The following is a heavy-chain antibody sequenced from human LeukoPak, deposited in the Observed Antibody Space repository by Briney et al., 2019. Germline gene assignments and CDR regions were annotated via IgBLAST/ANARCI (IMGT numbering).Heavy chain of an antibody. V-gene: IGHV3-11*01. CDR1: GFTFSDYY. CDR2: ISSSGSTI. CDR3: AREYYYGSGSYYGY. J-gene: IGHJ4*02. D-gene: IGHD3-10*01. Sequence: GGSLRLSCAASGFTFSDYYMSWIRQAPGKGLEWVSYISSSGSTIYYADSVKGRFTISRDNAKNSLYLQMNSLRAEDRAVYYCAREYYYGSGSYYGYWGQGTLVTVSS.